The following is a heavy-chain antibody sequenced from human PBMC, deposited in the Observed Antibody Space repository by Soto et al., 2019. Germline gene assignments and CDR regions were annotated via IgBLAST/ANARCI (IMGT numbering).Heavy chain of an antibody. J-gene: IGHJ4*02. V-gene: IGHV3-48*03. CDR2: ISRSGSII. CDR1: GFTFSSYE. CDR3: AGDIGYCSGSRRPSWILL. Sequence: GGSLRLSCVASGFTFSSYEMNWVRQAPGKGLEWLSYISRSGSIISYADSVKGRFTISRDNAKKSLYLQMNSLRADDTAVYFCAGDIGYCSGSRRPSWILLRGQGTLVTVSS. D-gene: IGHD2-15*01.